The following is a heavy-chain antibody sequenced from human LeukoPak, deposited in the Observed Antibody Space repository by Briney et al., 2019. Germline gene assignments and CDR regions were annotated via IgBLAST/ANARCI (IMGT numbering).Heavy chain of an antibody. Sequence: ASVKVSCKASGGTFSSYAISWVRQAPGQGLEWMGWIGNSGGTNYAQKFQGRVTMTRDTSISTAYMELTGLSSDDTAVYYCARSWSMYTFDPWGQGTQVTVSS. CDR3: ARSWSMYTFDP. CDR1: GGTFSSYA. V-gene: IGHV1-2*02. CDR2: IGNSGGT. D-gene: IGHD3-3*01. J-gene: IGHJ5*02.